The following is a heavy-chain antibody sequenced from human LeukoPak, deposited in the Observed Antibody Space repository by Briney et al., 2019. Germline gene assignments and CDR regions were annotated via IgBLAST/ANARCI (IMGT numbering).Heavy chain of an antibody. CDR1: GGSISSGGYY. D-gene: IGHD5-24*01. J-gene: IGHJ4*02. V-gene: IGHV4-31*03. CDR3: ARASGYNYESSYYFDY. Sequence: PSQALSLTCTVAGGSISSGGYYWSWIRQHPGKGLEWIGYIYYSGSTYYNPSLKSRVTISVDTSKNQFSLKLSSVTAADTAVYYCARASGYNYESSYYFDYWGQGTLVTVSS. CDR2: IYYSGST.